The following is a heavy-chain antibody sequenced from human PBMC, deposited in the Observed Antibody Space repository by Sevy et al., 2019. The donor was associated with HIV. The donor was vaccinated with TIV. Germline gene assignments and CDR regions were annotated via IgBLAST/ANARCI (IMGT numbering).Heavy chain of an antibody. D-gene: IGHD6-13*01. CDR3: ARDSYSTLSSDVGWFAP. CDR1: GFFFSNFW. Sequence: GGCLRLSCEASGFFFSNFWMHCVRQTPGKGLEWVSRIEKDGSKTIYADSVRGRFIVSRDNSKKTVSLQMNSLRVDDSAIYYCARDSYSTLSSDVGWFAPLGQGTLVSVSS. V-gene: IGHV3-74*01. CDR2: IEKDGSKT. J-gene: IGHJ5*02.